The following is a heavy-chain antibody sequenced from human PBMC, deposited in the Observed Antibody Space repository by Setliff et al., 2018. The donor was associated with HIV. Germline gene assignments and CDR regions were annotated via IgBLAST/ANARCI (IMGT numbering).Heavy chain of an antibody. D-gene: IGHD3-3*02. J-gene: IGHJ4*02. CDR3: ASHFPSDY. V-gene: IGHV4-4*09. Sequence: SETLSLTCTVSGDSISTDYWTWIRQPPGKGLEWIGYIYNSASTRYNPSLKRRVTISVDTSKNQFSLKLSSVTAADTAVYYCASHFPSDYWGQGTLVTVSS. CDR2: IYNSAST. CDR1: GDSISTDY.